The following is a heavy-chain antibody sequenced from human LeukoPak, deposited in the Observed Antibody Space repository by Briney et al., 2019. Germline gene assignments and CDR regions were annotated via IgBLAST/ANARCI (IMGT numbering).Heavy chain of an antibody. V-gene: IGHV3-30*03. Sequence: GESLRLSCAASGFPFSNCAVHWVRQAPGKGLEWVAIISLDSTNKYYADSVKGRFTISRDNSKNTLYLQMNSLRSEDTAVYYCARDSWGPDYWGQGTLVIVSS. CDR3: ARDSWGPDY. D-gene: IGHD7-27*01. CDR1: GFPFSNCA. J-gene: IGHJ4*02. CDR2: ISLDSTNK.